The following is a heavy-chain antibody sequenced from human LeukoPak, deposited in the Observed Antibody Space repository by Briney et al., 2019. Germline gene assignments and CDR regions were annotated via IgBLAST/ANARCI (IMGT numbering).Heavy chain of an antibody. CDR3: AKDLSGYYRPFDY. CDR1: GFSFSTYV. CDR2: ISHDGTVT. J-gene: IGHJ4*02. V-gene: IGHV3-74*01. Sequence: GGSLRLSCEASGFSFSTYVMHWVRQAPGKGLMWVSRISHDGTVTSYADSVKGRFTVSGDNSKNTLFLQMNGLRDEDTAIYYCAKDLSGYYRPFDYWGQGTLVTVSS. D-gene: IGHD3-9*01.